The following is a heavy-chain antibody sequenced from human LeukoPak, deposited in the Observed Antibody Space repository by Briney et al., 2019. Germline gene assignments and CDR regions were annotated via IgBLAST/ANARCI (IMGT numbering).Heavy chain of an antibody. D-gene: IGHD3-9*01. Sequence: GGSLRLSCAASGFTVSSNYMSWVRQAPGKGLEWVSVIYSGGSTYYADSVKGRFTISRDNSKNTLYLQMNNPRVEDTAIYYCARVHDTTGYYHYFDSWGQGTLVTVSS. CDR3: ARVHDTTGYYHYFDS. V-gene: IGHV3-53*05. J-gene: IGHJ4*02. CDR1: GFTVSSNY. CDR2: IYSGGST.